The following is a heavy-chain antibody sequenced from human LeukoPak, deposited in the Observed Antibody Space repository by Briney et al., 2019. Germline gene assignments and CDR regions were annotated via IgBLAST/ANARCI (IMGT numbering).Heavy chain of an antibody. CDR1: GFTFSSYS. CDR2: ISSSSSYI. D-gene: IGHD3-16*01. CDR3: ASGGALTKPFDY. V-gene: IGHV3-21*01. Sequence: PGVSLRLSCAASGFTFSSYSMNWVRQAPGKGLEWVSSISSSSSYIYYADSVKGRFTISRDNAKNSLYLQMNSLRAEDTAVYYCASGGALTKPFDYWGQGTLVTVSS. J-gene: IGHJ4*02.